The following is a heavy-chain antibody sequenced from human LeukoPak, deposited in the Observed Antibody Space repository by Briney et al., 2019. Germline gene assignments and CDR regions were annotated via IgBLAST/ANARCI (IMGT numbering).Heavy chain of an antibody. CDR3: ATVGYYDSSGSDLISHAFDI. J-gene: IGHJ3*02. CDR2: FDPEDGET. D-gene: IGHD3-22*01. Sequence: ASVKVSCKVSGYTLTELSMHWVRQAPGKGLEWMGGFDPEDGETINAQKFQGRVTMTEDTSTDTAYMELSSLRSEDTAVYYCATVGYYDSSGSDLISHAFDIWGQGTMVTVSS. CDR1: GYTLTELS. V-gene: IGHV1-24*01.